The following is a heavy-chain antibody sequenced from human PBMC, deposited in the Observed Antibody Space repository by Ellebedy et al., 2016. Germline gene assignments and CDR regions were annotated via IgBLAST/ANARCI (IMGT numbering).Heavy chain of an antibody. CDR1: GFAFTTYY. CDR2: IKPTDGST. D-gene: IGHD1-1*01. J-gene: IGHJ4*02. V-gene: IGHV1-46*01. Sequence: ASVKVSXXASGFAFTTYYMHWLRQAPGQGLEWMGIIKPTDGSTSSPQKFQGRVTMTRDTSSSTVYMELSSLRSDDTAVYYCAGDLLRTTPGDYWGQGTLVTVSS. CDR3: AGDLLRTTPGDY.